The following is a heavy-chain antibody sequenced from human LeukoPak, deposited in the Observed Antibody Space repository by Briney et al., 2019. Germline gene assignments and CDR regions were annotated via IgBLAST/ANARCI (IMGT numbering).Heavy chain of an antibody. J-gene: IGHJ3*02. CDR2: IYYSGST. D-gene: IGHD5-24*01. Sequence: PSETLSLTCTVSGGSISSSSYYWGWIRQPPGKGLEGIGSIYYSGSTYYNPSLKSRVTIFVDTSKTQFSLKLSSVTAADPAVYYCARGRDGYSPPPGPFDIWGQGTMVTVSS. V-gene: IGHV4-39*01. CDR3: ARGRDGYSPPPGPFDI. CDR1: GGSISSSSYY.